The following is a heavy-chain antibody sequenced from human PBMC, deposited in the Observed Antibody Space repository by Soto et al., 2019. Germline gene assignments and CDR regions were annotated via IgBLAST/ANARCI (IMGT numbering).Heavy chain of an antibody. D-gene: IGHD2-15*01. CDR1: GGSFSDFY. J-gene: IGHJ4*02. CDR2: INHIGYT. V-gene: IGHV4-34*02. Sequence: QVQLQQWGAGLLKPSETLSLTCAVSGGSFSDFYWTWIRQLPGKGLEWIGEINHIGYTNYNPSLESRVAISVATSKTQFSLNLTSVTAADTAVYYCGPRGAVAPRGYWGQGTLVTVSS. CDR3: GPRGAVAPRGY.